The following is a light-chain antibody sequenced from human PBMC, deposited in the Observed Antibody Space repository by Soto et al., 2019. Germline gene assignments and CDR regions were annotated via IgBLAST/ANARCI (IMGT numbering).Light chain of an antibody. CDR3: QQYNNWPPK. CDR2: GAS. J-gene: IGKJ1*01. V-gene: IGKV3-15*01. CDR1: QSVSSN. Sequence: EIVMTQSPATLSVSPGERATLSCRASQSVSSNLAWYQQKPGQAPRLLIYGASTRATGIPARFSGSGSGTEVPLTISSLQSEDFAVYYCQQYNNWPPKFGQGTKVEIK.